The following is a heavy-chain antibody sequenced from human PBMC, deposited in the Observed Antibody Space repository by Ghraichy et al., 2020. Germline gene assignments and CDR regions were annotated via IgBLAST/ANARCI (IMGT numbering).Heavy chain of an antibody. CDR1: GDSIISNYH. CDR2: IYYSGTT. D-gene: IGHD3-10*01. CDR3: TRDFGSGRVDY. V-gene: IGHV4-38-2*02. Sequence: SETLSPTCTVSGDSIISNYHWGWIRQPPGKELEWIGSIYYSGTTYYNPSLKSRVTISVDTSKNQFSLKLTSVTAADTALYYCTRDFGSGRVDYWGQGTQVTVSS. J-gene: IGHJ4*02.